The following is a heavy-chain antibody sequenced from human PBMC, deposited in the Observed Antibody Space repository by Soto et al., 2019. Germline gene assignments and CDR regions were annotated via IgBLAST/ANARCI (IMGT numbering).Heavy chain of an antibody. D-gene: IGHD6-13*01. CDR1: GFTFSSYA. J-gene: IGHJ5*02. Sequence: EVQLLESGGGLVQPGGSLRLSCAASGFTFSSYAMSWVRQAPGKGLEWVSAISGSGGSTYYADSVKGRFTSSRDNSKNQLYLQRNSLRAEDTAVYYCAKDHEYSSSGLYRHNWFEPWGQGTLVTVSS. CDR3: AKDHEYSSSGLYRHNWFEP. CDR2: ISGSGGST. V-gene: IGHV3-23*01.